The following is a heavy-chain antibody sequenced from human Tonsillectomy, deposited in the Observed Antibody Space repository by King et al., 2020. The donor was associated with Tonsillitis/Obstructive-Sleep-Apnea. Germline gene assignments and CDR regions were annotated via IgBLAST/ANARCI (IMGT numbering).Heavy chain of an antibody. D-gene: IGHD3-10*01. CDR2: IYYSGST. Sequence: VQLQESGPGLVKPSETLSLTCTVSGGSISSYYWSWIRQPPGKGLEWIGYIYYSGSTNYNPSLTSRINISVDKSKNQFSLKLSSVTAADTAVYYCARAPRGYYYGSESYSYYFDYWGRGPLVTVSS. V-gene: IGHV4-59*01. J-gene: IGHJ4*02. CDR1: GGSISSYY. CDR3: ARAPRGYYYGSESYSYYFDY.